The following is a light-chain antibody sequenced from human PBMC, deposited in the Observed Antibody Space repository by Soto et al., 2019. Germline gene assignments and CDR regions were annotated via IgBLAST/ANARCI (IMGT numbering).Light chain of an antibody. V-gene: IGKV3-11*01. J-gene: IGKJ3*01. Sequence: EIVLTQSPATLSLSPGERVTLSCRASQSVSSSLAWYQQKPGQAPRLLIYDASNRATGIPARFSGSGSGTDFTLTISSLEPEDFAVYYCQQRSNWLFTFGPGTKVDIK. CDR2: DAS. CDR3: QQRSNWLFT. CDR1: QSVSSS.